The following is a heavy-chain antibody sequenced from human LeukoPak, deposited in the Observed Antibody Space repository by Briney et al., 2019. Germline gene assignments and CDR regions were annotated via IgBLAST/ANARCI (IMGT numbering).Heavy chain of an antibody. V-gene: IGHV3-66*01. D-gene: IGHD2-2*01. CDR3: ARDLPPAPWNGMDV. Sequence: PGGSLRLSCAASGFTVSSNYMSWVRQAPGKGLEWVSAIYSGGSTYYADSVKGRFTISRDNSKNTLYLQMNSLRPEDTAVHYCARDLPPAPWNGMDVWGQGTTVTVSS. CDR1: GFTVSSNY. CDR2: IYSGGST. J-gene: IGHJ6*02.